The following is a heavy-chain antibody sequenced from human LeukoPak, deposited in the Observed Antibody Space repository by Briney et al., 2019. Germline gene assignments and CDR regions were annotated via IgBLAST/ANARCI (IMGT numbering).Heavy chain of an antibody. V-gene: IGHV4-4*02. CDR2: IYLYGTT. Sequence: GSLRLSCATSGFTFTTYWMNWVRQSPVKGLEWIGEIYLYGTTNYNPSFTSRVTMSVDRSRNQFSLKLTSVTAADTAVYYCARQKWEQQGRDYYFNGLDVWGPGTTVIVSS. CDR1: GFTFTTYW. J-gene: IGHJ6*02. D-gene: IGHD1/OR15-1a*01. CDR3: ARQKWEQQGRDYYFNGLDV.